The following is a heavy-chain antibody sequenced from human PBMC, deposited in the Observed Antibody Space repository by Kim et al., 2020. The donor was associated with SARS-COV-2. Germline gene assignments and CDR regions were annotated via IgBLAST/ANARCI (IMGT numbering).Heavy chain of an antibody. CDR1: GGSISSSSYY. CDR3: ARTGRRERGIVVVAATLSVFDY. D-gene: IGHD2-15*01. CDR2: IYYSGST. V-gene: IGHV4-39*07. Sequence: SETLSLTCTVSGGSISSSSYYWGWIRQPPGKGLEWIGSIYYSGSTYYNPSLKSRVTISVDTSKNQFSLKLSSVTAADTAVYYCARTGRRERGIVVVAATLSVFDYWGQGTLVTVSS. J-gene: IGHJ4*02.